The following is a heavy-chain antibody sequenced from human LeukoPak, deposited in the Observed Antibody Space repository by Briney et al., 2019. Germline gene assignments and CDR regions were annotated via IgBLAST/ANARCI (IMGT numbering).Heavy chain of an antibody. D-gene: IGHD1-26*01. J-gene: IGHJ4*02. CDR3: ASDLFPGATGY. CDR2: ISAYNGNT. CDR1: GYTFTNYG. V-gene: IGHV1-18*01. Sequence: ASVKVSCKASGYTFTNYGVSWVRQAPGQGLEWMGWISAYNGNTNYAQTLQGRVTITADESTSTAYMELSSLRSEDTAVYYCASDLFPGATGYWGQGTLVTVSS.